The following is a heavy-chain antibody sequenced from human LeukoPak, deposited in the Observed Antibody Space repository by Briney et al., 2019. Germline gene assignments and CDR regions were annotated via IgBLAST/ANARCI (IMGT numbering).Heavy chain of an antibody. CDR1: GYTLTRYH. V-gene: IGHV1-46*01. Sequence: GASVKVSCKASGYTLTRYHMHWVRQAPGQGLQWMGIINPSDGGTGYAQMFQGRVSMTRDTSTSTVYMELSSLRSEDTAVYYCARAGGYSSSWYHGGYYYYMDVWGKGTTVTVSS. CDR3: ARAGGYSSSWYHGGYYYYMDV. CDR2: INPSDGGT. J-gene: IGHJ6*03. D-gene: IGHD6-13*01.